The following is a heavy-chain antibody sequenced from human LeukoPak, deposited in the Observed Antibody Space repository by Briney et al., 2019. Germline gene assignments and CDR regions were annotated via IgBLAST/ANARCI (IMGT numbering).Heavy chain of an antibody. CDR1: DVSIFRSNC. D-gene: IGHD5-18*01. CDR3: ARSPTKRVTDDY. Sequence: ASETLSLTCGVSDVSIFRSNCWSWGRQPPGKGLFWIGQISPSGSTNYSPSLKSRVTISVDKSKTQFSLTLTSVTAADTAVYFCARSPTKRVTDDYWGQGTLVTVSS. V-gene: IGHV4/OR15-8*01. CDR2: ISPSGST. J-gene: IGHJ4*02.